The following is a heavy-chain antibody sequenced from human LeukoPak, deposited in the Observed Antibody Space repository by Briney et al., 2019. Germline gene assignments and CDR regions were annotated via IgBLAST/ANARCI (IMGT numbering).Heavy chain of an antibody. CDR2: ISDSSDSI. CDR1: GFTFSSYE. V-gene: IGHV3-23*01. Sequence: GGSLRLSCAASGFTFSSYEMNWVRQAPGKGLEWVSSISDSSDSIYYADSVKGRFTVSRDNSQNTVSLQLNNLRIEDTALYYCAKTSLSDPSGHYYYMDVWGKGTTVTVSS. J-gene: IGHJ6*03. D-gene: IGHD3-3*01. CDR3: AKTSLSDPSGHYYYMDV.